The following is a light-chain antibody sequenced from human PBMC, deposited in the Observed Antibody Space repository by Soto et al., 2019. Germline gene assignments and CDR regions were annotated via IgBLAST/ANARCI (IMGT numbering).Light chain of an antibody. Sequence: QAVVTQEPSLTVSPGGTVTLTCGFSTGTVTSGHYPYWFQLKPGQAPRTLLYDINNKHSWTPARFSGSLLGGKAALTLSGAQPEDEADYYCLLSFSGPSIFGGGTQLTVL. CDR3: LLSFSGPSI. J-gene: IGLJ7*01. V-gene: IGLV7-46*01. CDR1: TGTVTSGHY. CDR2: DIN.